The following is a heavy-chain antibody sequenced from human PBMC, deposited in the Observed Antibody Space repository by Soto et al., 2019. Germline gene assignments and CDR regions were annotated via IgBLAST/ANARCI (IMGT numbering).Heavy chain of an antibody. CDR2: ISSSSYI. J-gene: IGHJ6*02. CDR1: GFTFSSYS. Sequence: GGSLRLSCAASGFTFSSYSMNWVRQAPGKGLGWVSSISSSSYIYYADSVKGRFTISRDNAKNSLYLQMNSLRAEDTAVYYCARDRGPTGDYPYYYYGMDVWGQGTTVTVSS. D-gene: IGHD7-27*01. V-gene: IGHV3-21*01. CDR3: ARDRGPTGDYPYYYYGMDV.